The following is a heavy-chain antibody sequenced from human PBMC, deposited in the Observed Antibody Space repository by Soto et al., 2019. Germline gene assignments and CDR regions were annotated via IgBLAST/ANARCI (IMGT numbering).Heavy chain of an antibody. Sequence: QVQLVQSGAEVKKPGSSVKVSCKASGGTFSSYAISWVRQAPGQGLEWMGGIIPIFGTANYAQKFQGRVTITADESTSTAYMELSSLRAEDTAVYYCLAAAYYYYGMDVWGQGTTVTVSS. D-gene: IGHD2-2*01. CDR1: GGTFSSYA. CDR3: LAAAYYYYGMDV. V-gene: IGHV1-69*01. CDR2: IIPIFGTA. J-gene: IGHJ6*02.